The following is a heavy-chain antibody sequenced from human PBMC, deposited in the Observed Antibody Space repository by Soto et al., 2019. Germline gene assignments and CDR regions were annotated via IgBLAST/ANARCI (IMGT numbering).Heavy chain of an antibody. CDR2: MWYDGSNK. V-gene: IGHV3-33*01. J-gene: IGHJ4*02. Sequence: GGSLRLSCAASGFTFSNFGFHWVRQAPGRGLEWVAVMWYDGSNKYYADSVKGRFTISRDTFKSTLYLQLNSLRVEDTAVYYCARISYDALHATYYLDYWGLGTLVTVSS. CDR3: ARISYDALHATYYLDY. CDR1: GFTFSNFG. D-gene: IGHD3-22*01.